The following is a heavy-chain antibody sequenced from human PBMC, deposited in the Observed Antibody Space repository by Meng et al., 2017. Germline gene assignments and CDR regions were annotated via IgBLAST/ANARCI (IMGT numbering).Heavy chain of an antibody. CDR1: CYTFTSYG. CDR2: ISAYNGNT. CDR3: ARAGIAVAGPDY. V-gene: IGHV1-18*01. Sequence: GQLVKAGAVVNKPGAPVKVAGKASCYTFTSYGISWVRQAPGQGLEWMGWISAYNGNTNYAQKLQGRVTMTTDTSTSTAYMELRSLRSDDTAVYYCARAGIAVAGPDYWGQGTLVTVSS. D-gene: IGHD6-19*01. J-gene: IGHJ4*02.